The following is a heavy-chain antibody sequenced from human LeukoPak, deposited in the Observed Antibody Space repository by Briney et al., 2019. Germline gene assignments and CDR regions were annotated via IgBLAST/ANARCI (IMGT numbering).Heavy chain of an antibody. D-gene: IGHD6-13*01. CDR3: AKGGRGQPVPPWFDP. V-gene: IGHV3-23*01. Sequence: GGSLRLSCAASGFTFSSYAMSWVRQAPGKGLEWVSAISGSGGSTYYADSVKGRFTISRDNSKNTLYLQMNSLRAEDTAVYYCAKGGRGQPVPPWFDPWGQGTLSPSPQ. CDR2: ISGSGGST. CDR1: GFTFSSYA. J-gene: IGHJ5*02.